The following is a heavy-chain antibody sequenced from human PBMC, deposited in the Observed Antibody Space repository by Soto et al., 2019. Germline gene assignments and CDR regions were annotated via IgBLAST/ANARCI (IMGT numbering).Heavy chain of an antibody. V-gene: IGHV4-59*06. CDR1: GGSISSYY. D-gene: IGHD6-25*01. CDR2: IYYTGNT. Sequence: TSETLSLTCTVSGGSISSYYWSWIRQPPGKGLEWIGFIYYTGNTYCNPSLRSRCSMSLDTSENQFSLKLSSVTAADTAVYYCARSGRPLTEFHSWGQGILVTVSS. J-gene: IGHJ4*02. CDR3: ARSGRPLTEFHS.